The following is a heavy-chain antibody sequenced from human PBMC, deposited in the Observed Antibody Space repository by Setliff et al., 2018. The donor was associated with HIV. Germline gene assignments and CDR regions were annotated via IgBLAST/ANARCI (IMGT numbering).Heavy chain of an antibody. V-gene: IGHV3-30-3*01. D-gene: IGHD5-12*01. CDR2: MSTGGGIK. J-gene: IGHJ4*02. CDR1: GFTFSSYV. CDR3: ARGIYTGYDHFDY. Sequence: GGSLRLSCAATGFTFSSYVLHWVRQAPGKGLEWVAVMSTGGGIKICADSVKGRFTISRDNAKNTLFLQMNSLRAEDTAVYYCARGIYTGYDHFDYWGQGTLVTVSS.